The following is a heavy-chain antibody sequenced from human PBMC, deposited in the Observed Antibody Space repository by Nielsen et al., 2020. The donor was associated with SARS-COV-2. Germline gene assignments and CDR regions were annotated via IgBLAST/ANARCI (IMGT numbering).Heavy chain of an antibody. V-gene: IGHV4-59*01. J-gene: IGHJ4*02. Sequence: GSLRLSCTVSGGSISSYYWSWIRQPPGKGLEWIGYIYYSGSTNYNPSLKSRVTISVDTSKNQFSLKLSSVTAADTAVYYCARWATYYYGSGPFDYWGQGTLVTVSS. CDR3: ARWATYYYGSGPFDY. CDR2: IYYSGST. D-gene: IGHD3-10*01. CDR1: GGSISSYY.